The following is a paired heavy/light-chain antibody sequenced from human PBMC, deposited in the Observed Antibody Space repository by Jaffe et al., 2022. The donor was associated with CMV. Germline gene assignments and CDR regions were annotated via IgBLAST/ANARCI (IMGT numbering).Light chain of an antibody. Sequence: DVVLTQSPLSLSVTLGQPASISCKSSRSLAHSDGVTYLTWIQLRPGQSPRRLICRVSERDSGIPDRFSGSGSGTDFTLKISRMEAEDVGIYYCMQGLHLPPTFGQGTKVEI. J-gene: IGKJ1*01. CDR1: RSLAHSDGVTY. CDR2: RVS. CDR3: MQGLHLPPT. V-gene: IGKV2-30*02.
Heavy chain of an antibody. V-gene: IGHV3-48*03. J-gene: IGHJ4*02. CDR1: GFSFDVFE. CDR3: VPGGLRFFDY. CDR2: IDGGSRTT. D-gene: IGHD3-16*01. Sequence: EVQVVESGGSLVQPGGSLRLSCLASGFSFDVFELNWVRQAPGKGLEWLSYIDGGSRTTYYADSVQGRFAISRNNAQNSLFLQMNSLRVEDTAVYYCVPGGLRFFDYWGRGTLVTVSS.